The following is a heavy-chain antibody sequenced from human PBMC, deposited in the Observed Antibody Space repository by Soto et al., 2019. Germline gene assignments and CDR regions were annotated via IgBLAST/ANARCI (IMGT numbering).Heavy chain of an antibody. CDR1: GGTFSSYA. CDR3: ACYYYDSSGYSTFLGY. J-gene: IGHJ4*02. Sequence: AASVKVSCKASGGTFSSYAISWVRQAPGQGLEWMGGIIPIFGTANYAQKFQGRVTITADKSTSTAYMELSSLRSEDTAVYYCACYYYDSSGYSTFLGYWGQGTLVTVSS. CDR2: IIPIFGTA. V-gene: IGHV1-69*06. D-gene: IGHD3-22*01.